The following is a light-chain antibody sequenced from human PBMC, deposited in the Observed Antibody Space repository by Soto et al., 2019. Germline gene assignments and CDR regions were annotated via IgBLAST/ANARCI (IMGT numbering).Light chain of an antibody. CDR1: QSFSSW. V-gene: IGKV1-5*03. J-gene: IGKJ2*01. Sequence: DIQMTQSPSTLSASVGDRVTITCRASQSFSSWLAWYQQKPGKAPKLLIYKASSLESGVPSRFSGSGSGTEFTLTISSLQTDDFATYYCHQYNSYPYTFGQGTKLEIK. CDR3: HQYNSYPYT. CDR2: KAS.